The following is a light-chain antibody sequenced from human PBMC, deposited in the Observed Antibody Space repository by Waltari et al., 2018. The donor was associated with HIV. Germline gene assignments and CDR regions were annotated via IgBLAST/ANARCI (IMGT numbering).Light chain of an antibody. J-gene: IGKJ1*01. CDR2: GAS. CDR3: HQYDTSPPT. CDR1: QILSTSQ. Sequence: IVLTQSPGTLSLSPGERATLSCRASQILSTSQLAWYQQRPGQPPRLLIYGASSRATGIPDRFSGNGSGTDFTLTISRLEPEDFALYYCHQYDTSPPTFGQGTKVEIK. V-gene: IGKV3-20*01.